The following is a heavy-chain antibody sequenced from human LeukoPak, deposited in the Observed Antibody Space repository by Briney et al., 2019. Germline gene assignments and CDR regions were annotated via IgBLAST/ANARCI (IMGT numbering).Heavy chain of an antibody. V-gene: IGHV3-74*01. CDR2: INSDGSST. J-gene: IGHJ4*02. CDR3: ARVGVFEAAAGQFDY. Sequence: GGSLRLSCAASGFTFRSYWMHWVRQAPGKGLVWVSRINSDGSSTSHADSVKGRFTISRDNAKNTLYLEMNSLRAEDTAVYYCARVGVFEAAAGQFDYWGQGTLVTVSS. D-gene: IGHD6-13*01. CDR1: GFTFRSYW.